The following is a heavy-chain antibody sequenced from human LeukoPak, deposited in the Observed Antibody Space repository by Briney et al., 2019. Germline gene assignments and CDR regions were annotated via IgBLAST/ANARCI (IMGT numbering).Heavy chain of an antibody. CDR3: ARRKAREVYDDYYDF. Sequence: SETLSLTCAVSGVSVSRYHWSWIRQPPGKGLELIGLIYDNGDTNYKPSFKSRVTISVDRSKNHLSLRLTSATSADTAVYYCARRKAREVYDDYYDFWGQGTLVTVSS. CDR1: GVSVSRYH. V-gene: IGHV4-59*02. CDR2: IYDNGDT. D-gene: IGHD4-17*01. J-gene: IGHJ4*02.